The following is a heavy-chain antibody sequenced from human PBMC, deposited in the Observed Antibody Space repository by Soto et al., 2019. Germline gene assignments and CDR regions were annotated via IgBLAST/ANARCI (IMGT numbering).Heavy chain of an antibody. CDR2: IYHSGST. D-gene: IGHD6-19*01. CDR1: GGSISNNW. V-gene: IGHV4-4*02. CDR3: ARPIAVSGTRGFDF. Sequence: QVQLQESCPGRMKPSWTLSLTCAVCGGSISNNWWRWVRQPPGKGLEWIGEIYHSGSTNYIPSLMNRVTMSVYKSQNHLSLIRNSVTAEDTAEYYCARPIAVSGTRGFDFGGQGTLFTVSS. J-gene: IGHJ4*02.